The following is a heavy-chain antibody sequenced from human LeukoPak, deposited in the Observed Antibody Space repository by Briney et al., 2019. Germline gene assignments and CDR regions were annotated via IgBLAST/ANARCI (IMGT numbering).Heavy chain of an antibody. J-gene: IGHJ4*02. V-gene: IGHV1-2*02. Sequence: ASVKVSCKASGYTFTGYYMHWVRQAPGQGLEWMGWINPNSGGTNYAQKFQGRVTMTRDTSISTAYMELSRLRSDDTAVYYCARGEHIVVVPAATFWGQGTLVTVSS. CDR1: GYTFTGYY. CDR3: ARGEHIVVVPAATF. D-gene: IGHD2-2*01. CDR2: INPNSGGT.